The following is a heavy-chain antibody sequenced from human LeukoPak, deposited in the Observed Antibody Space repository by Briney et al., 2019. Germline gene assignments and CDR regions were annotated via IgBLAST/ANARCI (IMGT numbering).Heavy chain of an antibody. CDR2: IYHSGST. D-gene: IGHD3-10*01. Sequence: SETLSLTCTVSGYSISSGYYWGWIRQPPGKGLEWIGSIYHSGSTYYNPSLKSRVTISVDTSKNQFSLKLSSVTAADTAVYYCARQYYYGSGSLGYWGQGTLVTVSS. J-gene: IGHJ4*02. CDR1: GYSISSGYY. V-gene: IGHV4-38-2*02. CDR3: ARQYYYGSGSLGY.